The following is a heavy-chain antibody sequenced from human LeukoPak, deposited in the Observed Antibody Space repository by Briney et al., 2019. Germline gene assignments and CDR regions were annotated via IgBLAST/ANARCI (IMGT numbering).Heavy chain of an antibody. D-gene: IGHD3-22*01. CDR2: ISANGGNT. CDR1: GFSFSTYA. CDR3: ARAIYDSSGYFQAIYYFDY. V-gene: IGHV3-23*01. J-gene: IGHJ4*02. Sequence: GGSLRLSCAASGFSFSTYAMSWVRQAPGKGLEWVSGISANGGNTYYADSVRGRFTISRDNAKNSLYLQMNSLRAEDTAVYYCARAIYDSSGYFQAIYYFDYWGQGTLVTVSS.